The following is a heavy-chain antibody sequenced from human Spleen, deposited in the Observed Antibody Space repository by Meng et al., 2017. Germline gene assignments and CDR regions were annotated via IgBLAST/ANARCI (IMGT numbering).Heavy chain of an antibody. Sequence: GESLKISCAASGFTFSSHWMYWVRQAPGKGLVWVSSIKNDGSTTIYADSVKGRFTISRDNAKNSLYLQMNSLRAEDTAVYYCSRDRIPPYYYDSSGYYASGYWGQGTLVTVSS. J-gene: IGHJ4*02. CDR2: IKNDGSTT. CDR3: SRDRIPPYYYDSSGYYASGY. D-gene: IGHD3-22*01. CDR1: GFTFSSHW. V-gene: IGHV3-74*01.